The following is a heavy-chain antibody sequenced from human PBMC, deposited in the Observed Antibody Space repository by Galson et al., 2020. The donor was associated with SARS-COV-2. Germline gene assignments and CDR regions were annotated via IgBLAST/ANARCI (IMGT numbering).Heavy chain of an antibody. Sequence: ASVKVSCKASGYTFTNHGISWLRQAPGQGLAWLGFITTYNGDTYYAPKLQGRITMTTDTSTSTAYMELRSLRSDDTAVYYCAREFWYYASGSEYWGQGTLGTVSS. CDR1: GYTFTNHG. CDR3: AREFWYYASGSEY. V-gene: IGHV1-18*01. CDR2: ITTYNGDT. J-gene: IGHJ4*02. D-gene: IGHD3-10*01.